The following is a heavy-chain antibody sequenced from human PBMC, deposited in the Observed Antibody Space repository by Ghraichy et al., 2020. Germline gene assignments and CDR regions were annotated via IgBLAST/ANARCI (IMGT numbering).Heavy chain of an antibody. Sequence: SETLSLTCAVYGGSFSGYYWSWIRQPPGKGLEWIGEINHSGSTNFNPSLKSRVTISVDTSKNQFSLKLSSVTAADTAVYYCARGQVTRYCSTTSCYFPYYYFYMDVWGKGTTVTVSS. CDR2: INHSGST. CDR1: GGSFSGYY. CDR3: ARGQVTRYCSTTSCYFPYYYFYMDV. V-gene: IGHV4-34*01. J-gene: IGHJ6*03. D-gene: IGHD2-2*01.